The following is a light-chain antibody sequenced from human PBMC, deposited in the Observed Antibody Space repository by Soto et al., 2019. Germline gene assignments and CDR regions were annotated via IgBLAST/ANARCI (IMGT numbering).Light chain of an antibody. J-gene: IGKJ1*01. CDR2: GAT. CDR3: QQYNNWPRT. Sequence: EIVLTQSPGTLSLSPGERATLSCRASQSVPRSYLAWYQQKPGQAPRLLIHGATTRATGIPARFSGSGSGTEFTLTISSLQSEDFAVYYCQQYNNWPRTFGQGTKVDIK. CDR1: QSVPRSY. V-gene: IGKV3-15*01.